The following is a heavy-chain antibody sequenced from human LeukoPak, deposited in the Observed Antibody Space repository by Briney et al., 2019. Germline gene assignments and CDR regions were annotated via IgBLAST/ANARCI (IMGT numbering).Heavy chain of an antibody. D-gene: IGHD3-3*01. V-gene: IGHV3-11*01. CDR1: GFTFSGYW. CDR2: ISSSGSTI. J-gene: IGHJ3*02. Sequence: GGSLRLSCAASGFTFSGYWMSWVRQAPGKGLEWVSYISSSGSTIYYADSVKGRFTISRDNAKNSLYLQMNSLRAEDTAVYYCARDQASGYPSLAFDIWGQGTMVTVSS. CDR3: ARDQASGYPSLAFDI.